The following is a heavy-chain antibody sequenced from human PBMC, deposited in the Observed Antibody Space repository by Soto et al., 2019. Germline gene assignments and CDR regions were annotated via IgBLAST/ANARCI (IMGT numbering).Heavy chain of an antibody. V-gene: IGHV1-69*13. CDR3: AREDTAMAAGFDY. J-gene: IGHJ4*02. Sequence: GASVKVSCKASGGTFSSYAISWVRQAPGQGLEWMGGIIPIFGTANYAQKFQGRVTITADESTSTAYMELSSLRSEDTAVYYCAREDTAMAAGFDYWGQGTLVTVSS. CDR2: IIPIFGTA. CDR1: GGTFSSYA. D-gene: IGHD5-18*01.